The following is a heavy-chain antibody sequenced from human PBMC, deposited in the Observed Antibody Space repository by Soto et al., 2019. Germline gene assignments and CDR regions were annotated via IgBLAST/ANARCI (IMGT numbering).Heavy chain of an antibody. Sequence: QVQLVQSGAEVKKPGASVKVSCKASGYTFTGYYMHWVRQAPGQGLEWMGWINPNSGATNYEQKFQGRVPMPRDTSISTVYMELTSLGSDDTAVYYCARDLSPCSTGVCSKNCSDPWGQGTLVPVSS. CDR1: GYTFTGYY. V-gene: IGHV1-2*02. J-gene: IGHJ5*02. D-gene: IGHD2-8*01. CDR3: ARDLSPCSTGVCSKNCSDP. CDR2: INPNSGAT.